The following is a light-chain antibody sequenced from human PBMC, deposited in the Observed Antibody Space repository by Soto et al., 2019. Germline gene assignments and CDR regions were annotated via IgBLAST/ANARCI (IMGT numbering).Light chain of an antibody. CDR2: DNN. V-gene: IGLV1-51*01. CDR1: SSNIGNNY. Sequence: QSVLTQPPSVSAAPGQKVTISCSGSSSNIGNNYVSWYQQPPGTAPKLLIYDNNKRPSGIPDRFSGSKSGTSATLGITGLQTGDEADYYCGTWDSSLSVVVFGGGTKVIVL. CDR3: GTWDSSLSVVV. J-gene: IGLJ2*01.